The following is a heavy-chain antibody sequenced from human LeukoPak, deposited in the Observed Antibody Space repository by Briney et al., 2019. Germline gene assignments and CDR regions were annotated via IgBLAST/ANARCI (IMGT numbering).Heavy chain of an antibody. Sequence: GGSLRLSCAASGFTFSSYGMHWVRQAPGKGLEWVAVISYDGSNKYYADSVKGRFTISRDNSKNTLYLQMNSLRAEDTAVYYCAKGAWSEELGRGVYYFDYWGQGTLVTVSS. D-gene: IGHD3-10*01. J-gene: IGHJ4*02. V-gene: IGHV3-30*18. CDR3: AKGAWSEELGRGVYYFDY. CDR1: GFTFSSYG. CDR2: ISYDGSNK.